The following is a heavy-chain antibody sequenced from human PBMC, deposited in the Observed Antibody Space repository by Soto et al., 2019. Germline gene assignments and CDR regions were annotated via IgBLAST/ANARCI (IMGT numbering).Heavy chain of an antibody. D-gene: IGHD6-19*01. J-gene: IGHJ4*02. V-gene: IGHV1-46*01. Sequence: ASVQVSCKRAGHTFSNCYMHWLRQAPGQGLEGMGIISRGGGGTNYAQKFQGRVTMTRDTSTSTVYMELSSLRSDDTAVYYCARDAKDSSGKFDHWGQGTLVTVSS. CDR2: ISRGGGGT. CDR1: GHTFSNCY. CDR3: ARDAKDSSGKFDH.